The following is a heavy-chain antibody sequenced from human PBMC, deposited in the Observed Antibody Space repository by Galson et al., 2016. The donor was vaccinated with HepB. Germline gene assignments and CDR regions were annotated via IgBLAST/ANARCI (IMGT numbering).Heavy chain of an antibody. V-gene: IGHV3-74*01. J-gene: IGHJ5*02. D-gene: IGHD3-10*01. Sequence: SLRLSCADSGFIFRSYAMNWVRQAPGKGLVWVSRINGDGTITDYADSVKGRFTISRDNAENTLYLQMNSLRVEDTAVYYCARERGGSAGAFNWFDPWGQGTLVTVSS. CDR2: INGDGTIT. CDR1: GFIFRSYA. CDR3: ARERGGSAGAFNWFDP.